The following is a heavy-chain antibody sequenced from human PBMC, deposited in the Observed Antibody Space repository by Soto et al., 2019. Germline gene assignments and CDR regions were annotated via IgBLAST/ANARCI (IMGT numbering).Heavy chain of an antibody. CDR3: ARTSRLSAIFGVVIPRPYGMDV. Sequence: SVKVSCKASGGTFSSYAISWVRQAPGQGLEWMGGIIPIFGTANYAQKLQGRVTITADKSTSTAYMELSSLRSEDTAVYYCARTSRLSAIFGVVIPRPYGMDVWGQGTTVTVSS. CDR1: GGTFSSYA. D-gene: IGHD3-3*01. V-gene: IGHV1-69*06. CDR2: IIPIFGTA. J-gene: IGHJ6*02.